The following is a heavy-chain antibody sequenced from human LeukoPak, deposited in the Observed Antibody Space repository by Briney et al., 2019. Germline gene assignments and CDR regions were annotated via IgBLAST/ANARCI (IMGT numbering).Heavy chain of an antibody. CDR3: ARLLWFGELSLDY. D-gene: IGHD3-10*01. J-gene: IGHJ4*02. CDR2: IKKDGSEK. Sequence: PGGSLRLSCAASGFTFSSYWMSWVRQAPGKGLEWVANIKKDGSEKYYVDSVKGRFTISRDNAKNSLYLQMNSLRAEDTAVYYCARLLWFGELSLDYWGQGTLVTVSS. CDR1: GFTFSSYW. V-gene: IGHV3-7*01.